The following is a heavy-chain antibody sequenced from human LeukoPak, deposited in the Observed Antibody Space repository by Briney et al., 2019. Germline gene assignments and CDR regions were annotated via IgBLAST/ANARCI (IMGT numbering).Heavy chain of an antibody. Sequence: SETLSLTCAVYGGSFSGYYWSWIRQPPGKGLEWIGEINHSGSTNYNPSLKSRVTISVDTSKNQFSLKLSSVTAADTAVYYCARDRTTFGEFDYWGQGTLVTVSS. CDR1: GGSFSGYY. CDR3: ARDRTTFGEFDY. CDR2: INHSGST. V-gene: IGHV4-34*01. D-gene: IGHD2/OR15-2a*01. J-gene: IGHJ4*02.